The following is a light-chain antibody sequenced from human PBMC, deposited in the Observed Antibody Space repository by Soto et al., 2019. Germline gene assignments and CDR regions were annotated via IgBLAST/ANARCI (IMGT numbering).Light chain of an antibody. CDR3: SSYAGSNNFVV. V-gene: IGLV2-8*01. J-gene: IGLJ1*01. CDR1: SSDVGGYNY. Sequence: QSVLTQPPSASGSPGQSVTISCTGTSSDVGGYNYVSWYQQHPGNAPKLMIYEVSKRPSGVPDRFSGSKSGNTASLTVSGLQAEDEADYYCSSYAGSNNFVVFGTGTKLTVL. CDR2: EVS.